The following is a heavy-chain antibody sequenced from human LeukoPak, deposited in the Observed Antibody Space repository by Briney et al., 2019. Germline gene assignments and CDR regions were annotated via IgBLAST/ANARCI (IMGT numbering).Heavy chain of an antibody. D-gene: IGHD5-24*01. Sequence: GGSLRLSCTASGFTFGDYAMSWIRQAPGKGLEWVAVIWYDGSNKYYADSVKGRFTISRDNSKNTLYLQMNSLRAEDTAVYYCARVGGDGYNLDYWGQRTLVTVSS. CDR2: IWYDGSNK. J-gene: IGHJ4*02. CDR3: ARVGGDGYNLDY. V-gene: IGHV3-33*01. CDR1: GFTFGDYA.